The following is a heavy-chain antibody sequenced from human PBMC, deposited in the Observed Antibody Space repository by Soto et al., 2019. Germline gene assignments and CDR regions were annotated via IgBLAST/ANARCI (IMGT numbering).Heavy chain of an antibody. CDR2: IYTSGST. CDR3: ARAYCGGDCYLNWFDP. Sequence: SETLSLTCTVSGGSISSYYWSWIRQPAGKGLEWIGRIYTSGSTNYNPSLKSRVTMSVDTSKNQFSLKLSSVTAADTAVYYCARAYCGGDCYLNWFDPWGQGTLVTVSS. V-gene: IGHV4-4*07. J-gene: IGHJ5*02. D-gene: IGHD2-21*02. CDR1: GGSISSYY.